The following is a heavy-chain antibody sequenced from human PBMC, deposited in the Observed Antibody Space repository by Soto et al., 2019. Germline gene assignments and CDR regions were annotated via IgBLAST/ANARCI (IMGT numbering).Heavy chain of an antibody. J-gene: IGHJ3*01. Sequence: ASETLSLTCTVSGDSVISATYYWSWIRQPPGKGLEWIGYIYYDGCTTYNSSLKRRVTISTDTSRSQLSLQLTSATPADTAVYYCARVLPGIAAAYDAFDVWGQGTMVTVSS. CDR2: IYYDGCT. V-gene: IGHV4-61*01. D-gene: IGHD6-13*01. CDR1: GDSVISATYY. CDR3: ARVLPGIAAAYDAFDV.